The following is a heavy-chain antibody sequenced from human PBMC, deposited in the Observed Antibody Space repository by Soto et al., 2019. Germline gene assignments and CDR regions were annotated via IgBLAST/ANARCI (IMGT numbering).Heavy chain of an antibody. CDR1: GFTFSSYG. Sequence: GGSLRLSCAASGFTFSSYGMHWVRHAPGKGLEWVSVISYDGSKKYYADSVKGRFTISRDNSKNTLYLQMSSLRAEDTAVYYCVKDGSSGWPYYYGMDVWGQGTTVTVSS. CDR2: ISYDGSKK. V-gene: IGHV3-30*18. D-gene: IGHD6-19*01. J-gene: IGHJ6*02. CDR3: VKDGSSGWPYYYGMDV.